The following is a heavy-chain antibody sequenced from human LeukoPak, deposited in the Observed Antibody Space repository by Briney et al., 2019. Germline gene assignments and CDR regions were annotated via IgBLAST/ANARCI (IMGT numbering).Heavy chain of an antibody. CDR2: INHGGST. CDR1: GGSFSGHY. CDR3: ARHLSGTTMSHYFDF. J-gene: IGHJ4*02. Sequence: SETLSLTCAVYGGSFSGHYWSWIRQPPGQGLEWLAEINHGGSTSYSPSLKSRASISADKSKNQVSLKMKSATDTDSAVYYCARHLSGTTMSHYFDFWGQGTLVPVSS. D-gene: IGHD3-10*02. V-gene: IGHV4-34*01.